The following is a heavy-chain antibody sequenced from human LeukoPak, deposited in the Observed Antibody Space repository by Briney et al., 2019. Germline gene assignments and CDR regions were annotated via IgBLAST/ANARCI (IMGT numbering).Heavy chain of an antibody. V-gene: IGHV4-34*01. CDR3: ARTKGHLDL. D-gene: IGHD2-8*01. CDR2: INHSGST. CDR1: GGSFSGYY. Sequence: PSETLSLTCAVYGGSFSGYYWSWIRQPPGKGLEWIGEINHSGSTNYNPSLKSRVTISVDTSKNQFSLQLNSVTPEDAAVYYCARTKGHLDLWGRGTLVTVSS. J-gene: IGHJ2*01.